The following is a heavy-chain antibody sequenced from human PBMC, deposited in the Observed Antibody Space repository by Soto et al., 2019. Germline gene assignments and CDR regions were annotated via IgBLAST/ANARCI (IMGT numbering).Heavy chain of an antibody. V-gene: IGHV4-30-2*01. D-gene: IGHD3-22*01. CDR1: GGSISSGGYS. CDR2: IYHSGST. J-gene: IGHJ3*02. Sequence: SETLSLTCAVSGGSISSGGYSWSWIRQPPGKGLEWIGYIYHSGSTYYNPFLKSRVTISVDRSKNQFSLKLSSVTAADTAVYYCARGSPTYDSSGYYDAFDIWGQGTMVTVSS. CDR3: ARGSPTYDSSGYYDAFDI.